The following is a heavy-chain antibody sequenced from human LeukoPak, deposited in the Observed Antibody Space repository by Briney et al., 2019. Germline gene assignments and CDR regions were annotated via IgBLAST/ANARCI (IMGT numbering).Heavy chain of an antibody. CDR3: ARDNSVEDTAWWFDP. CDR1: GYTFTSYY. Sequence: GASVKVSCKASGYTFTSYYMHWVRQAPGQGLEWMGIINPSGGSTSYAQKFQCRVTMTRDMSTSTDYMELSSLRSEDTAVYYCARDNSVEDTAWWFDPWGQGTLVTVSS. J-gene: IGHJ5*02. D-gene: IGHD4-23*01. V-gene: IGHV1-46*01. CDR2: INPSGGST.